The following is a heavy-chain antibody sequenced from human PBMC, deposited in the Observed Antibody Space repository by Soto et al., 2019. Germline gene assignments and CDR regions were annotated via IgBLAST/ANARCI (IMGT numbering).Heavy chain of an antibody. J-gene: IGHJ5*02. CDR2: ISVTGENS. Sequence: PGGSLRLSCTASQFTFIVYGMSWVRQAPGKGLEWVSSISVTGENSLYAGSVRGRFTMSRDNSKDILYLQMNSLRVDDTAMYYCAKQHGAWPSNWLDAWGQGALVTVSS. CDR3: AKQHGAWPSNWLDA. CDR1: QFTFIVYG. V-gene: IGHV3-23*01.